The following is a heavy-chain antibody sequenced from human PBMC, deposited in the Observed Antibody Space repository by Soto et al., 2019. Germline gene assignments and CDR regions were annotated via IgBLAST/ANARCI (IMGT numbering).Heavy chain of an antibody. J-gene: IGHJ5*02. Sequence: SGPTLVNPTQTLTLTCIFSGFSLRTSGVGVGWIRQPPGKALEWLGFIYWNDDKRYSPPLKSRLTITKDTSKNQVVLTMTTMDPVDTATYHCAKSGSSGWYGWFDPWGQGTLVTVSS. D-gene: IGHD6-13*01. CDR2: IYWNDDK. CDR3: AKSGSSGWYGWFDP. V-gene: IGHV2-5*01. CDR1: GFSLRTSGVG.